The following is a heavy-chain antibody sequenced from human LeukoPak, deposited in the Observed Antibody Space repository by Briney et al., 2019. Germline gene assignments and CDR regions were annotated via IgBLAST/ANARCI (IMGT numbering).Heavy chain of an antibody. V-gene: IGHV1-46*01. CDR3: ARVRDGYNDAYDI. CDR2: IKPSGGST. CDR1: GYTFTNYY. D-gene: IGHD5-24*01. J-gene: IGHJ3*02. Sequence: ASVKVSFKASGYTFTNYYIHWVRQAPGQGLEWMGIIKPSGGSTNYAQNFQGRVTMTSDPSTSTVYMELSGLRSEDTAVYYCARVRDGYNDAYDIWGQGPMVTVPS.